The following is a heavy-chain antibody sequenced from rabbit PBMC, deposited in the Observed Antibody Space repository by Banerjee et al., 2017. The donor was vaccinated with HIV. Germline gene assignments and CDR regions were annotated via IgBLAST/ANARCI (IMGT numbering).Heavy chain of an antibody. CDR2: IYVGSGGNT. D-gene: IGHD4-1*01. CDR3: ARSVVAGVSL. CDR1: GFDFSSYYM. J-gene: IGHJ4*01. V-gene: IGHV1S45*01. Sequence: QEQLKETGGGLVQPGGSLTLSCKASGFDFSSYYMSRVRQAPGKGLEWIACIYVGSGGNTYYASWAKGRFTISKTSSTTVTLQMTSLTAADTATYFCARSVVAGVSLWGPGTLVTVS.